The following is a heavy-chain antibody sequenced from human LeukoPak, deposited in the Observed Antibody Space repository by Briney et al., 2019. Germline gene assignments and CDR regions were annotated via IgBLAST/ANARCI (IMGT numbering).Heavy chain of an antibody. CDR3: ARGGYSSSRGWFDP. CDR2: IYTSGST. J-gene: IGHJ5*02. V-gene: IGHV4-4*07. D-gene: IGHD6-13*01. CDR1: GGSISSYY. Sequence: PSETLSLTCTVSGGSISSYYWSWIRQPAGKGLEWIGRIYTSGSTNYNPSLKSRVTMSVDTSKNQFSLKLSSVTAADTAVYYCARGGYSSSRGWFDPWGQGTLVTVSS.